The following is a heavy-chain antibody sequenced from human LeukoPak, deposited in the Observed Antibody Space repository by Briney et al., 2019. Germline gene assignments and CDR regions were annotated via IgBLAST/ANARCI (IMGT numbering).Heavy chain of an antibody. CDR2: INPSGGST. CDR3: ARDGIAAARDY. D-gene: IGHD6-13*01. CDR1: GYTFTSYY. Sequence: ASVKVSCKASGYTFTSYYMHWVRQAPGQGLEWMGIINPSGGSTSYAQKFQGRVTMTRDTSTSTVYMELGSLRSEDTAVYYCARDGIAAARDYWGQGTLVTVST. V-gene: IGHV1-46*01. J-gene: IGHJ4*02.